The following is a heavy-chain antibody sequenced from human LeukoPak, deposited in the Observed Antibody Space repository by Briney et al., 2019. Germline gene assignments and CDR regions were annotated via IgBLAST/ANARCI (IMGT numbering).Heavy chain of an antibody. V-gene: IGHV3-21*01. Sequence: PGGSLRLSCAASGFTFSNAWMNWVRQAPGKGLEWVSSISSSSSYIYYADSVKGRFTISRDNAKNSLYLQMNSLRAEDTAVYYCARGGGELLPWDYWGQGTLVTVSS. CDR3: ARGGGELLPWDY. J-gene: IGHJ4*02. D-gene: IGHD1-26*01. CDR1: GFTFSNAW. CDR2: ISSSSSYI.